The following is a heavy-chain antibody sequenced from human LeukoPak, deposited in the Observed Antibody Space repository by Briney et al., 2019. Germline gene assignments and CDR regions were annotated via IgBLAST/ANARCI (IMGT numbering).Heavy chain of an antibody. CDR1: GGSISSGSYH. CDR3: ARVLWAYSSSWYNWFDP. CDR2: IYPSGST. J-gene: IGHJ5*02. V-gene: IGHV4-61*02. D-gene: IGHD6-13*01. Sequence: SQTLSLTCTVSGGSISSGSYHWSWIRQPAGKALEWIGRIYPSGSTNYDPSLKSRVTISVDTSKNQFSLKLTSVTAADTAVYYCARVLWAYSSSWYNWFDPWGQGTLVTVSS.